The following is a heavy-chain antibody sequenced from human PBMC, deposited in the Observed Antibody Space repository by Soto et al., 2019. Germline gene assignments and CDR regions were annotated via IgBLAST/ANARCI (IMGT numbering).Heavy chain of an antibody. CDR2: INPSGGST. CDR3: AREISMVTARMDFDY. J-gene: IGHJ4*02. V-gene: IGHV1-46*01. Sequence: QVQLVQSGAEVKKPGASVKVSCKASGYTFTSYYMHWVRQAPGQGLEWMGIINPSGGSTSYAQKFQGRGTMTRDTSTTTVHMELSSLRSEDTAVYYCAREISMVTARMDFDYWGQGTLVTVSS. D-gene: IGHD2-21*02. CDR1: GYTFTSYY.